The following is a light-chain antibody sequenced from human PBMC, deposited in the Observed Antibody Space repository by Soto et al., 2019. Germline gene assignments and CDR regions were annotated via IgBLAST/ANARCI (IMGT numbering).Light chain of an antibody. Sequence: EIVMTQSPATLSVSPGDRTTLSCRASQSVTNDLVWYQHKPGQAPRLLIYAASTRATGIPARFSGSGSGTEFTLTISSLQSEDFAVYYCQQRSDWPPTFGQGTKVEIK. CDR1: QSVTND. CDR2: AAS. CDR3: QQRSDWPPT. V-gene: IGKV3-15*01. J-gene: IGKJ1*01.